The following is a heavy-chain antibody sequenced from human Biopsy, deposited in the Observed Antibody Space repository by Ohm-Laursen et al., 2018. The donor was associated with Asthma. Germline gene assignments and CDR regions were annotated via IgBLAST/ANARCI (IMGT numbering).Heavy chain of an antibody. CDR2: LIPVLGTP. D-gene: IGHD5-12*01. J-gene: IGHJ6*02. V-gene: IGHV1-69*13. CDR3: ARGYSGSDRIVYYYSGLEV. Sequence: ASVKVSCKASEDSFSNYAISWVRQAPGQGLEWMGGLIPVLGTPDHAQMFEGRVTITAGESTSTAYMELSSLSSEDTAVYYCARGYSGSDRIVYYYSGLEVWGQGTTVTVSS. CDR1: EDSFSNYA.